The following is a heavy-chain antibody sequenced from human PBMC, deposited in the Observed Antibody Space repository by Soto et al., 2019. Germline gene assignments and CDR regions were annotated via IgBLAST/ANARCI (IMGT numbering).Heavy chain of an antibody. CDR3: RRGSSLSTAGDWLDP. D-gene: IGHD1-26*01. Sequence: ASVKVSCKASGYTFTSYGIIWLRQAPGQELEWMGWISAYNGNSNYAQKLQGRVTMTTATSTSTAYVELRSPSSDDPAVFYFRRGSSLSTAGDWLDPWGQGTLVPVSS. V-gene: IGHV1-18*01. J-gene: IGHJ5*02. CDR1: GYTFTSYG. CDR2: ISAYNGNS.